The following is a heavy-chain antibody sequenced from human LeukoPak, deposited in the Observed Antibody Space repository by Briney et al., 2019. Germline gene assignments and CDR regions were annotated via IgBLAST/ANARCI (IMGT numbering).Heavy chain of an antibody. V-gene: IGHV3-7*01. J-gene: IGHJ4*02. CDR3: GNLGPPGRDHYLES. Sequence: PGGSLTLSCAASGFTFTTYWMGWVRQAPGKGPEWVANINQVGSSKYFVDSVKGRFIISRDNTKNSLYLQMNSLRDEDTAVYYCGNLGPPGRDHYLESWGQGTLVTVSS. D-gene: IGHD5-24*01. CDR2: INQVGSSK. CDR1: GFTFTTYW.